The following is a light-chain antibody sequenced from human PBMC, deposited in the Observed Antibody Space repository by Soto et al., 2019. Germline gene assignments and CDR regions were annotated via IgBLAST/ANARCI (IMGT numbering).Light chain of an antibody. CDR2: DDN. J-gene: IGLJ1*01. V-gene: IGLV1-51*01. CDR3: GSWDSSLSAYV. CDR1: RSNIGGNS. Sequence: QSVLTQTPSVSASTGPKVTICCSGSRSNIGGNSVSWYQQLPGTAPELLRYDDNQRPLVIPDRFSGSASGTSAPLGITGFQTGDEADYYCGSWDSSLSAYVFGTGTKVNVL.